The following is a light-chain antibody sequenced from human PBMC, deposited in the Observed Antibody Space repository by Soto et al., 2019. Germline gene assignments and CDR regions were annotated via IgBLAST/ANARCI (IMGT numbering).Light chain of an antibody. V-gene: IGLV2-14*03. CDR1: SSDVGGYTS. Sequence: QSALTQPASVSGSPGQSITISCTGTSSDVGGYTSVSWYQQHPGKAPKLMIYDVSNRPSGVSDRFSGSKSGNTASLTISELQAEDEADYYCNSYTTSSTRVFGTGTKLTVL. J-gene: IGLJ1*01. CDR3: NSYTTSSTRV. CDR2: DVS.